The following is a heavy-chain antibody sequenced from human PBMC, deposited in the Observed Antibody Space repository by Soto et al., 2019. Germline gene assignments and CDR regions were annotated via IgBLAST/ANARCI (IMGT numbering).Heavy chain of an antibody. CDR1: GFTFSSYA. D-gene: IGHD3-22*01. CDR3: AKNYYDSSGYTDYFDY. CDR2: ISGSGGST. J-gene: IGHJ4*02. V-gene: IGHV3-23*01. Sequence: GESLKISCAASGFTFSSYAMSWVRQAPGKGLEWVSAISGSGGSTYYADSVKGRFTISRDNSKNTLYLQMNSLRAEDTAVYYCAKNYYDSSGYTDYFDYWGQGTLVTVSS.